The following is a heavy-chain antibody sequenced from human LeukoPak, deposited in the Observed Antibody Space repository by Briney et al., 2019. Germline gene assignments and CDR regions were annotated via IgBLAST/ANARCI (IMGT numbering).Heavy chain of an antibody. J-gene: IGHJ4*02. D-gene: IGHD6-13*01. Sequence: SETLSLTCTVSGGSISSYYWSWIRQPPGKGLEWIGYIYHSGSTYYNPSLKSRVTISVDRSKNQFSLKLSSVTAADTAVYYCARDKAAAGGRNFDYWGQGTLVTVSS. CDR3: ARDKAAAGGRNFDY. CDR2: IYHSGST. CDR1: GGSISSYY. V-gene: IGHV4-59*12.